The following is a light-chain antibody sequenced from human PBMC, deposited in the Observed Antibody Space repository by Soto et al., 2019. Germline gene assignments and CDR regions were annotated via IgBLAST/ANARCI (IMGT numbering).Light chain of an antibody. V-gene: IGKV1-5*03. Sequence: DIQMTQTPSTQSASVGDRVTMTCRASQSISTWLAWYQQKPGKAPKLLIYKASSLESGVPSRFSGSGSGTEFTLTISSLQPDDFATYYCQQYNTYPLTFGGGTTVEIK. CDR2: KAS. CDR1: QSISTW. J-gene: IGKJ4*01. CDR3: QQYNTYPLT.